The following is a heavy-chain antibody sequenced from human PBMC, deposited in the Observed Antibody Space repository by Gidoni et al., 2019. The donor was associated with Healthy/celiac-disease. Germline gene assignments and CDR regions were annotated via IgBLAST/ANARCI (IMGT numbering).Heavy chain of an antibody. D-gene: IGHD3-3*01. CDR1: GFTVSSNY. CDR2: IYSVGST. CDR3: ARGAHDFWSGYYSY. J-gene: IGHJ4*02. V-gene: IGHV3-66*01. Sequence: EVQLVESGGGLVQPGGSLRLSCAASGFTVSSNYMSWVRQAPGKGLEWVSVIYSVGSTYYADSVKGRFTISRDNSKNTLYLQMNSLRAEDTAVYYCARGAHDFWSGYYSYWGQGTLVTVSS.